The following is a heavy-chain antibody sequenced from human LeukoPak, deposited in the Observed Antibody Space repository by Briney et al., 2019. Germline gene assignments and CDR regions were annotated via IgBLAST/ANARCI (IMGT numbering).Heavy chain of an antibody. J-gene: IGHJ6*02. CDR1: GFTFSSYA. Sequence: GGSLRLSCVASGFTFSSYAMSWVRQAPGKGLEWVSGVSGSGGSTYYADSVKGRFTISRDKSENTLCLQMNSLRAEDTAVYYCAKGLRSSSLQPGMDVWGQGTTVTVSS. CDR2: VSGSGGST. CDR3: AKGLRSSSLQPGMDV. V-gene: IGHV3-23*01. D-gene: IGHD6-13*01.